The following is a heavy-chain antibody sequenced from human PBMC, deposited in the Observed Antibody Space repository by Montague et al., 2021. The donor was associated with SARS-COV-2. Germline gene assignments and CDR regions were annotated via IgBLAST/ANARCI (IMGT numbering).Heavy chain of an antibody. Sequence: SETLSLTCTVSGGSIDSYYWSWLRQPSGKGLEWIGYIYYRGTTNYNPSLESRVTMSVDTSKNQFPLNLSSVTAADTAMYYCARELQYNWFDPWGQGTLVTVSS. D-gene: IGHD2-21*02. CDR3: ARELQYNWFDP. J-gene: IGHJ5*02. CDR2: IYYRGTT. V-gene: IGHV4-59*01. CDR1: GGSIDSYY.